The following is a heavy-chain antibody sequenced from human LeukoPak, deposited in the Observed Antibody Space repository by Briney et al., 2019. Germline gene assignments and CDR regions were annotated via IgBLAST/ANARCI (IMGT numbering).Heavy chain of an antibody. Sequence: PGGSLRLSCAASGFSFSDHYMDWVRQAPGKGLEWVSIISASGDDTKNADSVKGRFTISRDNSKNILYLQMNSLRAEDTAVYYCTKGRGRYCEGGCSSRILDNWGQGTLVTVSS. J-gene: IGHJ4*02. CDR3: TKGRGRYCEGGCSSRILDN. V-gene: IGHV3-23*01. D-gene: IGHD2-21*01. CDR2: ISASGDDT. CDR1: GFSFSDHY.